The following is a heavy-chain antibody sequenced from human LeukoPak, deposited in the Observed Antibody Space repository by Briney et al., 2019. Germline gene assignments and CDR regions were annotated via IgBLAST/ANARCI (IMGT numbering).Heavy chain of an antibody. J-gene: IGHJ4*02. V-gene: IGHV3-30-3*01. CDR2: ISYDGSNK. CDR1: GFTFSSYA. CDR3: ARDRDGSGSYPTY. D-gene: IGHD3-10*01. Sequence: GGSLRLSCAASGFTFSSYAMHWVRQAPGKGLEWVAVISYDGSNKYYADSVKGRFTISRDNSKNTLYLQMNSLRAEDTAVYHCARDRDGSGSYPTYWGQGTLVTVSS.